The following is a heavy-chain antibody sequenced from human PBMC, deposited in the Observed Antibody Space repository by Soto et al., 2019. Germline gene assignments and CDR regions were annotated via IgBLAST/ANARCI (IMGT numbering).Heavy chain of an antibody. CDR1: GGSFSGYY. CDR2: INHSGST. CDR3: AGRVVVAATHFNY. J-gene: IGHJ4*02. Sequence: SETLSLTCAVYGGSFSGYYWSWIRQPPGKGLEWIGEINHSGSTNYNPSLKSRVTISVDTSKNQFSLKLSSVTAADTAVYYCAGRVVVAATHFNYWGQGTLVTVSS. V-gene: IGHV4-34*01. D-gene: IGHD2-15*01.